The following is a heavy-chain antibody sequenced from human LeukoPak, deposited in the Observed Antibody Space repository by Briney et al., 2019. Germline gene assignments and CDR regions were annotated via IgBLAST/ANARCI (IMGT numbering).Heavy chain of an antibody. Sequence: GGSLRLSCVASGFSLSSYNMNWVRQAPGKGLEWVSSISTSSYYIYYTDSVRGRFIISRDNTRNSLYLQMNSLRAEDTAVYYCARKTDSGGQGDYWGPGTLVTVSS. CDR2: ISTSSYYI. CDR1: GFSLSSYN. J-gene: IGHJ4*02. D-gene: IGHD3-22*01. CDR3: ARKTDSGGQGDY. V-gene: IGHV3-21*01.